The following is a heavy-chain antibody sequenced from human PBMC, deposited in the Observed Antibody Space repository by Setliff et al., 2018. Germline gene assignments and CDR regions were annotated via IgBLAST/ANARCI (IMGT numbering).Heavy chain of an antibody. CDR1: GGSFSGYH. V-gene: IGHV4-34*01. D-gene: IGHD3-3*01. CDR2: ISHSGDP. Sequence: NPSETLSLTCAVYGGSFSGYHWSWIRQPPGKGLEWIGEISHSGDPNYNPSLKSRVTISLDTSENQFSLKLTSVTAADTAVYYCARAPQYSNFWYALSWFDPWGQGTLVTVSS. J-gene: IGHJ5*02. CDR3: ARAPQYSNFWYALSWFDP.